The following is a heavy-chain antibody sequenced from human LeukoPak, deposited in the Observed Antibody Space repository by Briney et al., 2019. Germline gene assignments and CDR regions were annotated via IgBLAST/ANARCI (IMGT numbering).Heavy chain of an antibody. D-gene: IGHD6-13*01. CDR3: ARDPLSRRWVYYYSYGMDV. Sequence: GASVKVSCKAAGYTFTSYAMNCVRQAPGQGLEGMGWMNTNTGNPTYAQGFTGRFVFSLDTSVSTAYLHISSLKAEDTAVYYCARDPLSRRWVYYYSYGMDVWGQGTTVTVSS. CDR1: GYTFTSYA. J-gene: IGHJ6*02. CDR2: MNTNTGNP. V-gene: IGHV7-4-1*02.